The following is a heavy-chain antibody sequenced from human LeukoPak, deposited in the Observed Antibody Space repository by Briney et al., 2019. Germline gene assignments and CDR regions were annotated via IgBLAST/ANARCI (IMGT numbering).Heavy chain of an antibody. Sequence: GGSLRLSCAASGFTFSSYWMTWVRQAPGKGLEWVANIKQDGSEKHYVDSVKGRFTISRDNAENSLYLQMNGLRAEDTAVYYCARGQWEPDYWGQGTLVTVSS. CDR2: IKQDGSEK. D-gene: IGHD1-26*01. J-gene: IGHJ4*02. CDR1: GFTFSSYW. CDR3: ARGQWEPDY. V-gene: IGHV3-7*01.